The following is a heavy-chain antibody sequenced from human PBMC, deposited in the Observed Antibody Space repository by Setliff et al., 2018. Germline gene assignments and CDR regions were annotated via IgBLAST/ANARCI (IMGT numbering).Heavy chain of an antibody. CDR3: ARENGYRSGGACYFMYDY. CDR2: IHYSGTT. Sequence: PSETLSLTCTVSGGSSSSHYWGWIRQPPGKGLEWIGYIHYSGTTNYNPSLKSRVTLSLDTAKNQFSLELRAVTAADTALYYCARENGYRSGGACYFMYDYWGQGTLVTVSS. CDR1: GGSSSSHY. J-gene: IGHJ4*02. V-gene: IGHV4-59*11. D-gene: IGHD2-15*01.